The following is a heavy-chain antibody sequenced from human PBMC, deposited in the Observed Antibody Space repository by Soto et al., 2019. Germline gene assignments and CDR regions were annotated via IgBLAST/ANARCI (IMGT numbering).Heavy chain of an antibody. CDR2: IKSKTDGGTT. V-gene: IGHV3-15*01. D-gene: IGHD6-19*01. CDR1: GFTFSNAW. CDR3: VREASGWYSRGSFDF. Sequence: TGGSLRLSCAASGFTFSNAWMSWVRQAPGKGLEWVGRIKSKTDGGTTDYAAPVKGRFTISRDNSNNTLYLQMNSLRAEDTAIYSCVREASGWYSRGSFDFWGRGTMVTVSS. J-gene: IGHJ3*01.